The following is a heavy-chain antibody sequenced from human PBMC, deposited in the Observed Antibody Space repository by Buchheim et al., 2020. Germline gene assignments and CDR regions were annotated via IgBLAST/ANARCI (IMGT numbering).Heavy chain of an antibody. Sequence: EVRLSGSGGGLVQPGGSMRVSCAASGFTFSKFGMSWVRQAPGKGLEWVSAISHSGGSTSYADSLKGRFTISRDNSKNTVSLQMDSLRAEDTAVYFCAKGRWPVTDPIYYYFYGWDVWSQGTT. CDR3: AKGRWPVTDPIYYYFYGWDV. CDR2: ISHSGGST. D-gene: IGHD5-24*01. V-gene: IGHV3-23*01. J-gene: IGHJ6*02. CDR1: GFTFSKFG.